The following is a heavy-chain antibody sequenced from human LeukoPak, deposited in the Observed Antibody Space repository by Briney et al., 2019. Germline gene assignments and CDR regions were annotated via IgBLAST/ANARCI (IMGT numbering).Heavy chain of an antibody. D-gene: IGHD6-6*01. CDR2: IYPGDSDT. CDR3: ARALDIKYSSPPWY. CDR1: GYNFTIYW. Sequence: GESLKISCKGSGYNFTIYWIGWVRQMPGKGLEWMGIIYPGDSDTRYSPSFQGQVTISADKSISTAYLQWSSLKASDTAMYYCARALDIKYSSPPWYWGQGTLVTVSS. J-gene: IGHJ4*02. V-gene: IGHV5-51*01.